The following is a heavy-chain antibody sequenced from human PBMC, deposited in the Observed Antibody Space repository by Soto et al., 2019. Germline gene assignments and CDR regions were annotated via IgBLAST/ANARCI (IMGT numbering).Heavy chain of an antibody. V-gene: IGHV3-23*01. J-gene: IGHJ4*02. CDR3: AKDTARRGYSYHYPAFPHCDH. Sequence: EVQLLESGGGLVQPGGSLRLSCAASGFTFSSYAMSWVRQAPGKGLEWVSAISGSGGSTYYADSPKCRCTISRDNSKNKMQLQMNSVRAEDTAVYHCAKDTARRGYSYHYPAFPHCDHWGQGTLVTVSA. CDR1: GFTFSSYA. D-gene: IGHD5-18*01. CDR2: ISGSGGST.